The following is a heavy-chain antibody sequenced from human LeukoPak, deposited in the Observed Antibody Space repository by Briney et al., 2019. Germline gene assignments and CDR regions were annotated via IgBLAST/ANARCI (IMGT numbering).Heavy chain of an antibody. CDR2: IIPIFGIA. V-gene: IGHV1-69*04. D-gene: IGHD6-13*01. J-gene: IGHJ4*02. Sequence: SVKVSCKASGGTFSSYAISWVRQAPGQGLEWMGRIIPIFGIANYAQKFQGRVTITTDKSTSTAYMELSSLRSEDTAVYYCARGPSGIAAAGTWDYWGQGTLVTVSS. CDR3: ARGPSGIAAAGTWDY. CDR1: GGTFSSYA.